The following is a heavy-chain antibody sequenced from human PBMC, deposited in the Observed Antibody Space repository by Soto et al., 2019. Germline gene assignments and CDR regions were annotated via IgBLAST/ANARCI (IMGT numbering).Heavy chain of an antibody. D-gene: IGHD2-21*02. CDR2: INAGNGNT. Sequence: GASVKVSCKASGYTFTSYAMHWVRQAPGQRLEWMGWINAGNGNTKYSQKFQGRVTITRDTSASTAYMGLSSLRSEDTAVYYCARESYCGGDCYSFFFYWFDPWGQGTLVTVSS. V-gene: IGHV1-3*01. CDR3: ARESYCGGDCYSFFFYWFDP. J-gene: IGHJ5*02. CDR1: GYTFTSYA.